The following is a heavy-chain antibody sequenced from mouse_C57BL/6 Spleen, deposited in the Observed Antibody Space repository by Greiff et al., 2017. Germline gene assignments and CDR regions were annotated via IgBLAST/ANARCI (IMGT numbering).Heavy chain of an antibody. D-gene: IGHD1-1*01. V-gene: IGHV1-64*01. J-gene: IGHJ2*01. CDR1: GYTFTSYW. CDR3: ARERITTVVATSFDY. Sequence: VQLQQPGAELVKPGASVKLSCKASGYTFTSYWMHWVKQRPGQGLEWIGMIHPNSGSTNYNEKFKSKATLTVDKSSSTAYMQLSSLTSEDSAVYYGARERITTVVATSFDYWGQGTTLTVSS. CDR2: IHPNSGST.